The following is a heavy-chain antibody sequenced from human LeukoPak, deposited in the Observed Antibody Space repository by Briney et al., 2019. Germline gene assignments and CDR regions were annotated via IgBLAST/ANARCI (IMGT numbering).Heavy chain of an antibody. CDR2: ITSDGSNK. Sequence: GGSLRLSCAASGFTFSSYGTHWVRQAPGRGLEWVAVITSDGSNKYYADSVKGRFTIYRDNSKNTLYLQMNSLRVEDTAIYYCAKDWLQYYYGSGDTNYFDPWGQGTLVTVSS. J-gene: IGHJ5*02. V-gene: IGHV3-30*18. CDR3: AKDWLQYYYGSGDTNYFDP. CDR1: GFTFSSYG. D-gene: IGHD3-10*01.